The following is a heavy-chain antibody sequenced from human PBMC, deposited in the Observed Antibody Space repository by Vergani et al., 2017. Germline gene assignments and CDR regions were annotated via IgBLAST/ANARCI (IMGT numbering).Heavy chain of an antibody. CDR1: GFSLSTSGVG. CDR2: IYWDDDK. J-gene: IGHJ3*02. Sequence: QITLKESGPTLVKPTQTLTLTCTFSGFSLSTSGVGVGWIRQPPGKALEWLALIYWDDDKRYSPSLKSRLTITKDTSKNQVVLTMTNMDPVDTATYYCAHIPMYYYGSGRVGAFDIWGQGTMVTVSS. CDR3: AHIPMYYYGSGRVGAFDI. D-gene: IGHD3-10*01. V-gene: IGHV2-5*02.